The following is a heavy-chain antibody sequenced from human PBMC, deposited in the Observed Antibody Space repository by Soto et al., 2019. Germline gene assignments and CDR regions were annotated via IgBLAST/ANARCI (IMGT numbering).Heavy chain of an antibody. Sequence: HPGGSLRLSCAASGFTFSSYAMHWVRQAPGKGLEWVAVISYDGSNKYYADSVKGRFTISRDNSKNTLYLQMNSLRAEDTAVYYCARAPGYSYGIDYWGQGTLVTVSS. V-gene: IGHV3-30-3*01. CDR2: ISYDGSNK. CDR3: ARAPGYSYGIDY. CDR1: GFTFSSYA. J-gene: IGHJ4*02. D-gene: IGHD5-18*01.